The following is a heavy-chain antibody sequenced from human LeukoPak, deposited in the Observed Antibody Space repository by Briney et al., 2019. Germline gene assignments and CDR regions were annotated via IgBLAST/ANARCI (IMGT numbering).Heavy chain of an antibody. Sequence: ASVKVSCKASGYTFTSYDINWVRQATGQGLEWMGWMNPNSGNTGYAQKFQGRVTMTRDTSTSTVYMELSSLRSEDTAVYYCAREGIGVEMATNDYWGQGTLVTVSS. CDR1: GYTFTSYD. V-gene: IGHV1-8*01. D-gene: IGHD5-24*01. J-gene: IGHJ4*02. CDR2: MNPNSGNT. CDR3: AREGIGVEMATNDY.